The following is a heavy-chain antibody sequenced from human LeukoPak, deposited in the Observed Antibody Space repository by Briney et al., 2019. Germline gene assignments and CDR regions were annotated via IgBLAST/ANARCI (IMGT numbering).Heavy chain of an antibody. V-gene: IGHV3-74*01. CDR1: GFTFSSYW. CDR2: INSDGSST. Sequence: GGSLRLSCAASGFTFSSYWMHWVRQAPGKGLVWVSRINSDGSSTSYADSVKGRFTISRDNAKNTLYLQMNSLRAEDTAVYYCAKDSGDGSYGGMLHWGQGTLVTVSS. J-gene: IGHJ4*02. D-gene: IGHD5-24*01. CDR3: AKDSGDGSYGGMLH.